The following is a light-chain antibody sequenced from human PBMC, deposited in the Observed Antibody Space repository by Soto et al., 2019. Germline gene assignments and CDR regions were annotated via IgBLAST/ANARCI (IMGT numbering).Light chain of an antibody. Sequence: DIQMPQSPSSLSASLGDRVTITCQASQDIRFYLNWFHQKTGQAPKLLIYDASQLETGVPSRFSGSGSGTDFTFTITGLQPEDIGTYYCQHYNSFPITFGQGTRLDI. CDR1: QDIRFY. J-gene: IGKJ5*01. CDR3: QHYNSFPIT. V-gene: IGKV1-33*01. CDR2: DAS.